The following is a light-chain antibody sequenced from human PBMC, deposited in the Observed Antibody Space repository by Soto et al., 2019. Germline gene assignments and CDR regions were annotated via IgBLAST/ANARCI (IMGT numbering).Light chain of an antibody. CDR1: QSVSSSY. J-gene: IGKJ5*01. CDR2: GAS. V-gene: IGKV3-20*01. Sequence: EIVLTQSPGTLSLSPGERATLSCRASQSVSSSYLAWYQQKPGQGPRLLIYGASSRATGTPDRFSGSGSGTDFTLTISRLEPEDFAVYYCQQYGSSPLTFGQGTRLEIK. CDR3: QQYGSSPLT.